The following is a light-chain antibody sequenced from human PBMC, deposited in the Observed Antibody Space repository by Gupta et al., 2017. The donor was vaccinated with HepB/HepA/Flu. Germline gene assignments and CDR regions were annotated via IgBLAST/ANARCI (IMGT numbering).Light chain of an antibody. J-gene: IGLJ2*01. CDR3: SSYAGSNNFVV. CDR2: EVS. V-gene: IGLV2-8*01. Sequence: QSALTLPPSASVSAGQSVTISCTGTSSDVGGYNYVSWYQQHPGKAPKLMIYEVSKRPSGVPDRFSGSKSGNTASLTVSGLQAEDEADYYCSSYAGSNNFVVFGGGTKLTVL. CDR1: SSDVGGYNY.